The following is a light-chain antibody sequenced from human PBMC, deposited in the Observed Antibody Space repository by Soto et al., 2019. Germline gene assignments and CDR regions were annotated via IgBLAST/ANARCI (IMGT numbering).Light chain of an antibody. CDR3: QQRAQWPIT. CDR1: QDDRNY. Sequence: EIVLTQSPATLSLSPGERATLSCRASQDDRNYLIRYQQKPGQAPRLLIYDAFNRDTGIPARFSGSGSDTDFSLTMSSLDPEDFAGYYCQQRAQWPITYGGGTKVEIK. J-gene: IGKJ4*01. V-gene: IGKV3-11*01. CDR2: DAF.